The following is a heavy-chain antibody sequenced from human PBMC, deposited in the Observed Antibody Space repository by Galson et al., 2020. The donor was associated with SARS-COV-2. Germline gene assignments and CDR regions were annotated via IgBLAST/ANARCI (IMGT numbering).Heavy chain of an antibody. D-gene: IGHD3-22*01. J-gene: IGHJ4*02. Sequence: GESLKISCAASGFTFSSYWMSWVRQAPGKGLEWVANIKQDGSEKYYVDSVKGRFTISRDNAKNSLYLQMNSLRAEDTAVYYCARDTSKFVHFTMVVVADPDYWGQGTLVTVSS. V-gene: IGHV3-7*04. CDR3: ARDTSKFVHFTMVVVADPDY. CDR2: IKQDGSEK. CDR1: GFTFSSYW.